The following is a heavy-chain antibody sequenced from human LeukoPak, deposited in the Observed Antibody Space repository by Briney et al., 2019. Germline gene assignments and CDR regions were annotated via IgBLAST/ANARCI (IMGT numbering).Heavy chain of an antibody. V-gene: IGHV4-34*01. CDR3: ARTNNVFYYFDY. D-gene: IGHD1/OR15-1a*01. CDR2: INHSGST. Sequence: SETLSLTCAVYGGSFSDYYWSWIRQPPGKGLEWIGEINHSGSTDYNPSLKGRVTTSVDTSNNQFSLKLSSVTAADTAVYYCARTNNVFYYFDYWGQGTRVTVSS. CDR1: GGSFSDYY. J-gene: IGHJ4*02.